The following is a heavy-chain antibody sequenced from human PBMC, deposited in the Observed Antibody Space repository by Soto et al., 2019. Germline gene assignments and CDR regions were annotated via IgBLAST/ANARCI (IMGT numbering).Heavy chain of an antibody. D-gene: IGHD3-3*01. CDR3: GKGDTIFGVVDD. V-gene: IGHV3-11*06. Sequence: LRLSCAGSGFTFSDYFITWIRQAPGKGLEWISYINNDATYRKYADSVKGRFTVSRDNAKNSVFLQMNSLRPEDTALYYCGKGDTIFGVVDDWGPGTLVTVSS. CDR1: GFTFSDYF. J-gene: IGHJ4*02. CDR2: INNDATYR.